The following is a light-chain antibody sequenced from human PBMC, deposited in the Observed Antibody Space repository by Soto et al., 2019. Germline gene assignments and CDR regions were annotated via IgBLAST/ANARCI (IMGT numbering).Light chain of an antibody. CDR1: QSISSY. Sequence: DFQMTQSPSSLSASVGDRVTITCRASQSISSYLNWYQQKPGKAPKLLIYAASSLQSWVPSRFSGSGTGTDVTLTISSLQPEDFATYYCQQSYSTPTFGQGTKLEIK. J-gene: IGKJ2*01. V-gene: IGKV1-39*01. CDR3: QQSYSTPT. CDR2: AAS.